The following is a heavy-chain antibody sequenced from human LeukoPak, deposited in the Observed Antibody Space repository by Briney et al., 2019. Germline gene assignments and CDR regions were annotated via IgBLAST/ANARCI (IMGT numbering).Heavy chain of an antibody. J-gene: IGHJ2*01. Sequence: PSETLSLTCTVSGGSISSSSYYWGWIRQPPGKGLEWIGSIYYSGSTYYNPSLKSRVTISVDTSKNQFSLKLSSVTAADTAVYYCARHGSYYWYFDLWGRGTLVTVSS. CDR1: GGSISSSSYY. CDR2: IYYSGST. V-gene: IGHV4-39*01. CDR3: ARHGSYYWYFDL.